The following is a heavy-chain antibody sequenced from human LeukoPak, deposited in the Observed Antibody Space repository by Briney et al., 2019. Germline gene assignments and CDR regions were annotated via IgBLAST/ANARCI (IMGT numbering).Heavy chain of an antibody. CDR2: IYPGDSDT. Sequence: KTRESLKISXKGSGYSFSSYWIAWVRQMPGKGVEWMGIIYPGDSDTRYSPSFQGQVTNSADKSISTAYLQWSSLKASDTAIYYCAITYYDILTGYSQYMDVWGKGTTVTVSS. J-gene: IGHJ6*03. V-gene: IGHV5-51*03. D-gene: IGHD3-9*01. CDR1: GYSFSSYW. CDR3: AITYYDILTGYSQYMDV.